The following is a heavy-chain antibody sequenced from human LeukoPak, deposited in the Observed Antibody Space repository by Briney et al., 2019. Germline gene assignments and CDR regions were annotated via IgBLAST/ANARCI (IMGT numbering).Heavy chain of an antibody. CDR3: ARSLRYFDWLPPYAFDI. CDR1: GFTFSSYT. J-gene: IGHJ3*02. CDR2: ISESGGGT. Sequence: GGSLRLSCAASGFTFSSYTMSWVRQAPGKGLEWVSGISESGGGTYYADSVKGRFTISRDNSKNTLYLQMNSLRAEDTAVYYCARSLRYFDWLPPYAFDIWGQGTMVTVSS. D-gene: IGHD3-9*01. V-gene: IGHV3-23*01.